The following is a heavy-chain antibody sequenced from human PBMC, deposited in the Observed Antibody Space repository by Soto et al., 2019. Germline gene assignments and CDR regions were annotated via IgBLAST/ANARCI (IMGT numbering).Heavy chain of an antibody. Sequence: GGSLRLSCAASGFTFSSYAMSWVRQAPGKGLEWVSAISGSGGSTYYADSVKGRFTISRDNSKNTLYLQMNSLRAEDTAVYYCAKTPEFHVAGSGGDYWGQGTLVTVSS. V-gene: IGHV3-23*01. CDR3: AKTPEFHVAGSGGDY. CDR1: GFTFSSYA. J-gene: IGHJ4*02. CDR2: ISGSGGST. D-gene: IGHD3-10*01.